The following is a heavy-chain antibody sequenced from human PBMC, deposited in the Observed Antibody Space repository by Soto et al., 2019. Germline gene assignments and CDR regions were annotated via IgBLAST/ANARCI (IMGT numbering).Heavy chain of an antibody. CDR3: ARDILTGYYRGLDRIGAFDI. CDR1: GFTFSSYW. Sequence: EVQLVESGGGLVQPGGSLRLSCAASGFTFSSYWMSWVRQAPGKGLEWVANIKQDGSEKYYVESVKGRFTISRDNAKNSLYLQMNSLRAEDTAVYYCARDILTGYYRGLDRIGAFDIWGQGTMVTVSS. J-gene: IGHJ3*02. V-gene: IGHV3-7*01. D-gene: IGHD3-9*01. CDR2: IKQDGSEK.